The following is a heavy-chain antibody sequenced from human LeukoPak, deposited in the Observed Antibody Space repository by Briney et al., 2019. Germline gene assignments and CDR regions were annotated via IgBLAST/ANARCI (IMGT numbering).Heavy chain of an antibody. D-gene: IGHD3-10*01. V-gene: IGHV4-34*01. Sequence: SETLSLTCAVYGGSFSGYYWSWIRQPPGKGLEWIGEINHSGSTNYNPSLKSRVTISVDTSKNQFSLKVSSVTAADTAVYYCARDPMVRASYFDYWGQGALVTVSS. CDR2: INHSGST. J-gene: IGHJ4*02. CDR1: GGSFSGYY. CDR3: ARDPMVRASYFDY.